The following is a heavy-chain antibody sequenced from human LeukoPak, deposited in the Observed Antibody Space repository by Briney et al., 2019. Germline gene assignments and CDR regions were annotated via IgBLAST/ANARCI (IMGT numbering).Heavy chain of an antibody. Sequence: SETLSLTCTVSGGSITSYYWSWIRQPPGKGLEWIGYIYYSGSTNYNPSLKSRVTISVDTSNNQFSLKLSSVTAADTAMYYCARGGGLNYYYYYMDVWGKGTTVTVSS. CDR1: GGSITSYY. CDR3: ARGGGLNYYYYYMDV. J-gene: IGHJ6*03. V-gene: IGHV4-59*01. D-gene: IGHD6-25*01. CDR2: IYYSGST.